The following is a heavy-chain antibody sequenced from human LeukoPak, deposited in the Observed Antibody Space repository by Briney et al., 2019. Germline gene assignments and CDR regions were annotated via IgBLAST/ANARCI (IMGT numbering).Heavy chain of an antibody. D-gene: IGHD6-6*01. Sequence: GGSLRLSCAASGFTSSSYAMSWVRQAPGKGLEWVSAISSSGGSTYYADSVKGRFTISRDNSKNTLYLQMNSLRAEDTAVYYCAKVSYSSSPYFDYWGQGTLVTVSS. J-gene: IGHJ4*02. CDR2: ISSSGGST. CDR3: AKVSYSSSPYFDY. CDR1: GFTSSSYA. V-gene: IGHV3-23*01.